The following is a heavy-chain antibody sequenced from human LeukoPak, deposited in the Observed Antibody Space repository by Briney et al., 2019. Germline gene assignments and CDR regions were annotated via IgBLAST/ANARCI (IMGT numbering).Heavy chain of an antibody. V-gene: IGHV3-72*01. CDR2: IRNKANSYTT. Sequence: GGSLRLSCAASGFTFSDHYMDWVRQAPGKGLEWVGRIRNKANSYTTEYAASVKGRFTISRDDSKNSLYLQMNSLKTDDTAVYYCARGSGYYGSGSYYQWGQGTLVTVSS. CDR1: GFTFSDHY. D-gene: IGHD3-10*01. J-gene: IGHJ4*02. CDR3: ARGSGYYGSGSYYQ.